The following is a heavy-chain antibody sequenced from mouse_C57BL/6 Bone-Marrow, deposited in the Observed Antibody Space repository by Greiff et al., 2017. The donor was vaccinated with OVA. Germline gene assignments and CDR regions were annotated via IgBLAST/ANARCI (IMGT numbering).Heavy chain of an antibody. Sequence: QVQLQQSGPELVKPGASVKISCKASGYAFSSSWMNWVKQRPGKGLEWIGRIYPGDGDTNYNGKFKGKATLTADKSSSTAYMQLSSLTSEDSAVYFCARLVVATGEDYWGQGTTLTVSS. J-gene: IGHJ2*01. CDR2: IYPGDGDT. V-gene: IGHV1-82*01. CDR3: ARLVVATGEDY. CDR1: GYAFSSSW. D-gene: IGHD1-1*01.